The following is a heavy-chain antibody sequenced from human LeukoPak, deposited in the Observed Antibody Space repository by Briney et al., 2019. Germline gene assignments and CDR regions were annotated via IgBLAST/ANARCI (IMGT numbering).Heavy chain of an antibody. CDR1: GGSFSGYY. CDR3: ARLRSPRGYCSSTSCYIWFDP. CDR2: INHSGST. D-gene: IGHD2-2*02. J-gene: IGHJ5*02. V-gene: IGHV4-34*01. Sequence: SETLSLTCAVYGGSFSGYYWSWIRQPPGKGLEWIGEINHSGSTNYNPSLKSRVTISVDTSKNQFSLKLSSVTAADTAVYYCARLRSPRGYCSSTSCYIWFDPWGQGTLVTVSS.